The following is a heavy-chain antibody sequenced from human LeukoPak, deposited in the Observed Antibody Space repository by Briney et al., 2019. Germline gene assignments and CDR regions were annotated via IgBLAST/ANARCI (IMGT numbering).Heavy chain of an antibody. CDR2: IYSGGST. V-gene: IGHV3-53*01. CDR3: ARSDYYDSSSYLDY. D-gene: IGHD3-22*01. CDR1: GFTVSSNY. Sequence: GGSLRLSCAVSGFTVSSNYMSWVRQAPGKGPEWVSAIYSGGSTHYADSVKGRFTISRDNSNNTLYLQMNSLRAEDTAVYYCARSDYYDSSSYLDYWGQGTLVTVSS. J-gene: IGHJ4*02.